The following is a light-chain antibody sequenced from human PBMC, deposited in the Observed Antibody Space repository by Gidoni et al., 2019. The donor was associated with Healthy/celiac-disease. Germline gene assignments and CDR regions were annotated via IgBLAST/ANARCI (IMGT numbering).Light chain of an antibody. CDR2: DAS. Sequence: IEITQSQSSLSASVGDRVTITCQASQDISNYLNWYQQKPGKAPKLLIYDASTLETGVPSRFSGSGSGTDFTFTISSLQPEDIATYYCQQYDNLLSITFGQGTRLEIK. J-gene: IGKJ5*01. CDR1: QDISNY. CDR3: QQYDNLLSIT. V-gene: IGKV1-33*01.